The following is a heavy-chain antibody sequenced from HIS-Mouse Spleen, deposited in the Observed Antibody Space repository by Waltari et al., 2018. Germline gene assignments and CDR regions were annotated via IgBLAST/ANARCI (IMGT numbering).Heavy chain of an antibody. Sequence: QVQLVESGGGVVQPGRSLRRSCAASGVTFSSYGMQWVRQAPGKGLEWVAVIWYDGSNKYYADSVKGRFTISRDNSKNTLYLQMNSLRAEDTAVYYCAKATSYSSSWFDYWGQGTLVTVSS. V-gene: IGHV3-33*06. CDR1: GVTFSSYG. CDR2: IWYDGSNK. CDR3: AKATSYSSSWFDY. D-gene: IGHD6-13*01. J-gene: IGHJ4*02.